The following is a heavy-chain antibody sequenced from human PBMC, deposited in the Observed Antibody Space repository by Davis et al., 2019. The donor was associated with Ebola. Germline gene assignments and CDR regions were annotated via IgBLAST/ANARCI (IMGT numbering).Heavy chain of an antibody. V-gene: IGHV3-7*03. J-gene: IGHJ4*02. CDR2: INQDGSEP. CDR1: GFTFSDDF. Sequence: PGGSLRLSCAASGFTFSDDFMAWIRQAPGKGLEWVANINQDGSEPKYVDSVKGRFTISRDNAKNSLYLQMNSLRAEDTAIYYCVRFFFDLWGQGALVTVSS. CDR3: VRFFFDL.